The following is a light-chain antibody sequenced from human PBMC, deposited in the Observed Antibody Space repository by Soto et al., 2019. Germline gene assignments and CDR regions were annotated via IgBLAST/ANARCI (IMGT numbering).Light chain of an antibody. CDR2: DVS. V-gene: IGLV2-14*01. Sequence: QSALTQPASVSGSPGQSITISCTGTSSDIGGYNYVSWYQQHPGKAPKLMIFDVSNRPSGVSNRFSGSKSGNTASLTISGLQDEDEDDYYCSSYTSSITYVFGTGTKLTVL. CDR1: SSDIGGYNY. J-gene: IGLJ1*01. CDR3: SSYTSSITYV.